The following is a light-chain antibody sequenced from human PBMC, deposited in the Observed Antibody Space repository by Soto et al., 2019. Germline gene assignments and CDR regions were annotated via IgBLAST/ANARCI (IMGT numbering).Light chain of an antibody. CDR1: NIGSKS. CDR2: YDS. J-gene: IGLJ3*02. CDR3: QVWDSSSDHPWV. Sequence: SYELTQPPSVSVAPGKTARITCGGNNIGSKSVHWYRQKPGQAPVLVIYYDSDRPSGIPERFSGSNSGNTATLTISRVEAGDEADYYCQVWDSSSDHPWVFGGGTKLTVL. V-gene: IGLV3-21*04.